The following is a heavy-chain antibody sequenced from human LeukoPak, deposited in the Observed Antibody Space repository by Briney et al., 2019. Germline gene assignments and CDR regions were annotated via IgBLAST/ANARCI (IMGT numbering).Heavy chain of an antibody. D-gene: IGHD6-19*01. CDR2: ISGSGGGT. Sequence: GGSLRLSCAASGFTFGTYAMSWVRQAPGKGLEWVSGISGSGGGTYYADSVKGRFTISRDNSKNTLYLQMNSLRAEDTAVYYCAKDRAVAGLGAFDIWGQGTMVTVSS. CDR1: GFTFGTYA. CDR3: AKDRAVAGLGAFDI. J-gene: IGHJ3*02. V-gene: IGHV3-23*01.